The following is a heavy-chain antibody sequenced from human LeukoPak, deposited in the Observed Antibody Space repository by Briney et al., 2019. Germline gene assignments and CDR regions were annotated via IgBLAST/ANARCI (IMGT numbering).Heavy chain of an antibody. J-gene: IGHJ4*02. CDR1: GFTFSSYA. D-gene: IGHD3-3*01. CDR3: AKEIYDFWSGYLFDY. Sequence: PGGSLRLSCAASGFTFSSYAMSWVRQAPGKGLEWVSAISGSGGSTYYADSVKGRFTISRDNSKNTLYLQMNSLGAEDTAVYYCAKEIYDFWSGYLFDYWGQGTLVTVSS. V-gene: IGHV3-23*01. CDR2: ISGSGGST.